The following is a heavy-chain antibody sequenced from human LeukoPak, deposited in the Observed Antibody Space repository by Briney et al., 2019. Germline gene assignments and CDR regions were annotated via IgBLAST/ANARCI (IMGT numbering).Heavy chain of an antibody. CDR3: AKYPEDYGSGSYAFDY. Sequence: GGSLRLSCAASRFTFSSYAMSWVRQAPGKGLEWVSAISGSGGSTYYADSVKGRFTISRDNSKNTLYLQMNSLRAEDTAVYYCAKYPEDYGSGSYAFDYWGQGTLVTVSS. V-gene: IGHV3-23*01. CDR2: ISGSGGST. J-gene: IGHJ4*02. D-gene: IGHD3-10*01. CDR1: RFTFSSYA.